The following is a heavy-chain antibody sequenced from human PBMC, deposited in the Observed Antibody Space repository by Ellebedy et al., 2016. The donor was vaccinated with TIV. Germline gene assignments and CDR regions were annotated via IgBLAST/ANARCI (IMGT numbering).Heavy chain of an antibody. CDR2: FDPVDDEA. D-gene: IGHD2-15*01. Sequence: AASVKVSCKVSGYTLTELSMHWVRQTPGKGLEWMGGFDPVDDEAIYAQKFQGRVSVTEDTSTDTAYMELGSLTSEDTAVYYCAIRGGAYCSGGNCYFNYWGPGTLVTVSS. CDR3: AIRGGAYCSGGNCYFNY. CDR1: GYTLTELS. J-gene: IGHJ4*02. V-gene: IGHV1-24*01.